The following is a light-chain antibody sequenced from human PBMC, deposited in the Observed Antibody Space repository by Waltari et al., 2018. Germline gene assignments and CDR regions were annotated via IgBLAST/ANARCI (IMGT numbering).Light chain of an antibody. CDR3: QQGSSVPRT. Sequence: DIQLTQSPSSVSASVGDRVTITCRTSQGISSWLAWYQQKPGKGRNLLIFAASNLQSGASSRFSGIQSETDFTFTRSGLQPEDAVTYVCQQGSSVPRTFGQGTKVEI. CDR2: AAS. CDR1: QGISSW. V-gene: IGKV1-12*01. J-gene: IGKJ1*01.